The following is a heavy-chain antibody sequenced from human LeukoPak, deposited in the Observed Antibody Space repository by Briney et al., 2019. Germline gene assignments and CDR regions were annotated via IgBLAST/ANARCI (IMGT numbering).Heavy chain of an antibody. Sequence: GGSLRLSCAASGFTFSSYVMHWVRQAPGKGLEWVAVIWYDGSNKYYADSVKGRFTISRDNSKNTLYLQMNSLRAEDTAVYYCARDMVIRRYYYYGMDVWGQGTTVTVSS. CDR2: IWYDGSNK. J-gene: IGHJ6*02. CDR1: GFTFSSYV. V-gene: IGHV3-33*01. CDR3: ARDMVIRRYYYYGMDV. D-gene: IGHD3-22*01.